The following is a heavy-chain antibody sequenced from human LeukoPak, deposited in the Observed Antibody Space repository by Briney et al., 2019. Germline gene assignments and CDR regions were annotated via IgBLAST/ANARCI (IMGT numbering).Heavy chain of an antibody. CDR3: ARWFYDILTGYYFWDY. CDR2: IKQDGSEK. D-gene: IGHD3-9*01. V-gene: IGHV3-7*01. CDR1: GFTFSSYW. J-gene: IGHJ4*02. Sequence: GGSLRLSCAASGFTFSSYWMSWVRQAPGKGLEWVANIKQDGSEKYYVDSVRGRFTISRDNAKNSLYLQMNSLRAEDTAVYYCARWFYDILTGYYFWDYWGQGTLVTVSS.